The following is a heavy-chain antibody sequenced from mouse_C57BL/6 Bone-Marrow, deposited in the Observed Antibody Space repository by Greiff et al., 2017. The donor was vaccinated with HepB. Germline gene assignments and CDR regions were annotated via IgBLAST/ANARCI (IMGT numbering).Heavy chain of an antibody. CDR3: AREGTVVEGDY. D-gene: IGHD1-1*01. CDR1: GFTFSSYA. J-gene: IGHJ2*01. CDR2: ISDGGSYT. Sequence: DVHLVESGGGLVKPGGSLKLSCAASGFTFSSYAMSWVRQTPEKRLEWVATISDGGSYTYYPDNVKGRFTISRDNAKNNLYLQMSHLKSEDTAMYYCAREGTVVEGDYWGQGTTLTVSS. V-gene: IGHV5-4*01.